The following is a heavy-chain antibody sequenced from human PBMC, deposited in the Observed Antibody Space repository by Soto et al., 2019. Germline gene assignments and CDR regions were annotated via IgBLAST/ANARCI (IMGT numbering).Heavy chain of an antibody. CDR1: GGSISSGGYY. J-gene: IGHJ4*02. CDR2: IYYSGST. CDR3: ARGRSSGYYYRY. V-gene: IGHV4-31*03. D-gene: IGHD3-22*01. Sequence: PSETLSLTCTVSGGSISSGGYYWSWIRQHPGKGLEWIGYIYYSGSTYYNPSLKSRVTISVDTSKNQFSLKLSSVTAADTAVYYCARGRSSGYYYRYWGQGTLVTVSS.